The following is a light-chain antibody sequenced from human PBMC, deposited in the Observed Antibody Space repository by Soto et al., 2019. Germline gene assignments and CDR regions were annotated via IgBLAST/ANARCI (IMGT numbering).Light chain of an antibody. V-gene: IGKV3-20*01. CDR3: HQYGSSPRT. CDR1: QSFTSNY. J-gene: IGKJ1*01. CDR2: GAS. Sequence: SMLPQSPGTLSFSPGERATLSCGASQSFTSNYLAWYQQKPGQAPRLLIYGASTRATGIPDRFSGSGSGTDFTLTISRLEPEDFAVYYCHQYGSSPRTFGQGTKVDIK.